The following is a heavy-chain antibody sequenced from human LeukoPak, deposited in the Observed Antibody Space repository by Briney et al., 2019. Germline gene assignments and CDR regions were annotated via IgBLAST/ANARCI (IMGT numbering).Heavy chain of an antibody. D-gene: IGHD4-17*01. CDR2: LSARSAI. CDR3: ARGAGPYGDYRDY. V-gene: IGHV3-48*01. Sequence: PGGSLRLSCAASGFTLSSYTMNWVRQAPGKGLEWLSCLSARSAIYYADSVKGRFTISRDNAENSLYLQMNDLRAEDTAVYYCARGAGPYGDYRDYWGQGTLVTVSS. J-gene: IGHJ4*02. CDR1: GFTLSSYT.